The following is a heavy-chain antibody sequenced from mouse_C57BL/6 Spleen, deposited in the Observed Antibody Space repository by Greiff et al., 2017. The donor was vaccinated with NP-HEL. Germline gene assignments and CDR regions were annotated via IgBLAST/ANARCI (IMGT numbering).Heavy chain of an antibody. Sequence: EVMLVESGGDLVKPGGSLKLSCAASGFTFSSYGMSWVRQTPDQRLEWVATISSGGSYTYYPDSVKGRFTISRDNAKNTLYLQMSSLKSEDTAMYYCASLVDYWGQGTSVTVSS. V-gene: IGHV5-6*01. CDR1: GFTFSSYG. CDR2: ISSGGSYT. J-gene: IGHJ4*01. CDR3: ASLVDY.